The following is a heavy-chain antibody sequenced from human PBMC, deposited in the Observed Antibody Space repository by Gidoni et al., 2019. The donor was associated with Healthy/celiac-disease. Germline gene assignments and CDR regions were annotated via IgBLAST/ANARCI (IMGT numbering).Heavy chain of an antibody. Sequence: QVQLAQSGAEVKKPGASVKVSCKVSGYTLTELSMHWVRQAPGKGLEWMGGFDPEDGETIYAQKFQGRVTMTEDTSTDTAYMELSSLRSEDTAVYYCATDRGRYNWNYHRVADAFDIWGQGTMVTVSS. V-gene: IGHV1-24*01. CDR2: FDPEDGET. D-gene: IGHD1-7*01. J-gene: IGHJ3*02. CDR3: ATDRGRYNWNYHRVADAFDI. CDR1: GYTLTELS.